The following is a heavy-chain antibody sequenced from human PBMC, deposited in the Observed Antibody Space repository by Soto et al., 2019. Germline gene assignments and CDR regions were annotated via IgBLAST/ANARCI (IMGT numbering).Heavy chain of an antibody. CDR3: ARRITGTHDYYYYYGMDV. CDR2: IIPIFGTA. V-gene: IGHV1-69*01. Sequence: QVQLVQSGAEVKKPGSSVKVSCKASGGTFSSYAISWVRQAPGQGLEWMGGIIPIFGTANYAQKVQRSVTITADEATSTAYMERSSLRAEDTAVYYWARRITGTHDYYYYYGMDVWGQGTTVTVSS. CDR1: GGTFSSYA. D-gene: IGHD1-20*01. J-gene: IGHJ6*02.